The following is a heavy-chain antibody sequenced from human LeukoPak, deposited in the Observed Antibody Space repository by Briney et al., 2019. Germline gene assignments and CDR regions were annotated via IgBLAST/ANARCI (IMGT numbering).Heavy chain of an antibody. J-gene: IGHJ5*02. Sequence: GGSLRLSCAASGFTFSSYGMSWVRQAPGKGLEWVSGINWNGGSTGYADSVKGRFTISRDNAKNSLYLEMNNLRAEDTAVYYCARGHTANTRWFDPWGQGTLVTVSS. CDR1: GFTFSSYG. CDR3: ARGHTANTRWFDP. V-gene: IGHV3-20*04. D-gene: IGHD2-21*02. CDR2: INWNGGST.